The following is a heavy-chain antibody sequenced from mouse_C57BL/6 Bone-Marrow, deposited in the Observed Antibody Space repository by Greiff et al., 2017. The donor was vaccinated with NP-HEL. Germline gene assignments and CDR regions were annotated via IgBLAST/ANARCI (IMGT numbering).Heavy chain of an antibody. CDR1: GYTFTSYG. D-gene: IGHD1-1*01. CDR2: IYPRSGNT. V-gene: IGHV1-81*01. Sequence: QVQLQQSGAELARPGASVKLSCKASGYTFTSYGISWVKQRTGQGLEWIGEIYPRSGNTYYNEKFKGKATLTADKSSSTAYMELRSLTSEYSAVYFCARYYYGSSPWFAYWGQGTLVTVSA. CDR3: ARYYYGSSPWFAY. J-gene: IGHJ3*01.